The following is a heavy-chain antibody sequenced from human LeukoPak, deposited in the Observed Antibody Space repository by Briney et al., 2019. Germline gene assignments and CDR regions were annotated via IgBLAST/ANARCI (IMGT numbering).Heavy chain of an antibody. CDR2: IIPIFGTA. V-gene: IGHV1-69*01. CDR3: AGRYCSGGSCHYYYGMDV. Sequence: PKASVKVSCKASGGTFSSYAISWVRQAPGQGLEWMGGIIPIFGTANYAQKFQGRVTITADESTSTAYMEPSSLRSEDTAVYYCAGRYCSGGSCHYYYGMDVWGQGTTVTVSS. J-gene: IGHJ6*02. D-gene: IGHD2-15*01. CDR1: GGTFSSYA.